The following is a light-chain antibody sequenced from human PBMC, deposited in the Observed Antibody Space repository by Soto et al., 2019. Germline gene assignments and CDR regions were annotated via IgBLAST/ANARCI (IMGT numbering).Light chain of an antibody. Sequence: EIVMTQSPATLSVSPGERASFSCGSSQSIGHNLAWYQQKPGRPPRLPIYAASTRATGVPARFSGGGSETAFTLNMSSLQSEDFAVYYCQQYKQWHLISFGPGTRVDIK. J-gene: IGKJ3*01. V-gene: IGKV3-15*01. CDR3: QQYKQWHLIS. CDR2: AAS. CDR1: QSIGHN.